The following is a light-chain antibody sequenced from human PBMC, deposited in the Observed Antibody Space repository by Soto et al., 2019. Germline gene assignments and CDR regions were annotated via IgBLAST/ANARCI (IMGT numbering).Light chain of an antibody. CDR1: QSVGNY. CDR3: QKYNSGGPLT. Sequence: EIVLTQSPATLSLSPGEKATLSCRASQSVGNYLAWYQQRPGQAPRLLISDVSDRATGIPARFSGSGSGTDFTLTISSLEPEDFAVYYCQKYNSGGPLTFGGGTTVEIK. J-gene: IGKJ4*01. CDR2: DVS. V-gene: IGKV3-11*01.